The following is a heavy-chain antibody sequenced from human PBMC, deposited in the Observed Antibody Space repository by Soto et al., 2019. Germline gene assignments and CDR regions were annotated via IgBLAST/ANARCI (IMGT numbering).Heavy chain of an antibody. CDR2: ISGGDSST. Sequence: PGGSLRLSCAASGFTFSSYAMSWVRQAPGKGLEWVSSISGGDSSTYYADSVKGRFSISRDNSKNTLYLQMNSLRAEDTALYYCAKVPTITIFGVIITGYYFHYWGQGTLVTVSS. V-gene: IGHV3-23*01. D-gene: IGHD3-3*01. J-gene: IGHJ4*02. CDR3: AKVPTITIFGVIITGYYFHY. CDR1: GFTFSSYA.